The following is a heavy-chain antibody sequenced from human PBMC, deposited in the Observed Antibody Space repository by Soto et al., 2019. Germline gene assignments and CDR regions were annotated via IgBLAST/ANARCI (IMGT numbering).Heavy chain of an antibody. D-gene: IGHD2-15*01. Sequence: QVQLVQSGAEVKKPGSSVKVSCTASGGTFSSYAISWVRQAPGQGLEWMGGIIPIFGTANYAQKFQGRVTITADESTSTAYMELSSLRSEDTAVYYCAGYCSGGSCYSEAYCGGDCYAFDYWGQGTLVTVSS. CDR2: IIPIFGTA. CDR1: GGTFSSYA. CDR3: AGYCSGGSCYSEAYCGGDCYAFDY. J-gene: IGHJ4*02. V-gene: IGHV1-69*01.